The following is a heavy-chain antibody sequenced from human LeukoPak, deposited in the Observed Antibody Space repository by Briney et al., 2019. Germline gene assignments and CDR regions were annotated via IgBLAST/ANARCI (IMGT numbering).Heavy chain of an antibody. CDR1: GGSISSHY. J-gene: IGHJ6*03. V-gene: IGHV4-59*11. CDR2: IYYSGST. Sequence: SETLSLTCTVSGGSISSHYWIWIRQPPGKGLEWIGYIYYSGSTNYNPSLKSRVTISVDTSKNQFSLKLSSVTAADTAVYYCARAGSGSYKLYYYYYYMDVWGKGTTVTVSS. CDR3: ARAGSGSYKLYYYYYYMDV. D-gene: IGHD1-26*01.